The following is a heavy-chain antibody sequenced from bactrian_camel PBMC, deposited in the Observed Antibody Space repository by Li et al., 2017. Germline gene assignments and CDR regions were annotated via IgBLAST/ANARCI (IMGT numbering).Heavy chain of an antibody. CDR1: GRTYNDHC. V-gene: IGHV3S60*01. CDR2: ICRNDGST. D-gene: IGHD2*01. CDR3: AASFIRTACYGGKWIVNRLWLDRANAA. J-gene: IGHJ6*01. Sequence: HVQLVESGGNSVQAGRSLRLSCVTSGRTYNDHCLAWFRQTPGKDCEAVASICRNDGSTEYADSVKGRFTISEEMDQDKERSGKNMMFMQMDSLKPEDTAMYYCAASFIRTACYGGKWIVNRLWLDRANAAWGQETQVTVS.